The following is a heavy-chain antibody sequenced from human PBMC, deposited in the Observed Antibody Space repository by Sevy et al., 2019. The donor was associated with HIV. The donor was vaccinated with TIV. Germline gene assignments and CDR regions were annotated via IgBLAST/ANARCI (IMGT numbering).Heavy chain of an antibody. V-gene: IGHV1-24*01. CDR2: FDPEDGET. CDR1: GYTLTELS. D-gene: IGHD3-22*01. J-gene: IGHJ4*02. Sequence: ASVKVSCKVSGYTLTELSMHWVLQAPGKGLEWMGGFDPEDGETIYAQKFQGRVTMTEDTSTDTAYMELSSLRSEDTAVYYCATVQYYYDSSGYDYWGQRTLVTVSS. CDR3: ATVQYYYDSSGYDY.